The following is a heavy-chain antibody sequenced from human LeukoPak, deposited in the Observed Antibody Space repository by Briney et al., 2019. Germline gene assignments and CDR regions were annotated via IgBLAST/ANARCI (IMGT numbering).Heavy chain of an antibody. CDR1: GFTFSSYA. CDR2: ISGSGGST. J-gene: IGHJ4*02. Sequence: GGSLRLSCAASGFTFSSYAMSWVRQAPGKGLEWVSAISGSGGSTYYADSVKGRFTISRDNSKNTLYLQMNSLRAEDTAVYYCAKASDYDSSGYYYEGKNYFDYRGQGTLVTVSS. CDR3: AKASDYDSSGYYYEGKNYFDY. V-gene: IGHV3-23*01. D-gene: IGHD3-22*01.